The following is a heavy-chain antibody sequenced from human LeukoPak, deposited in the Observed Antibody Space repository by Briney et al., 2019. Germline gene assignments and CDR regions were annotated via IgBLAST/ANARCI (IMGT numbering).Heavy chain of an antibody. CDR1: GFTFSSYA. V-gene: IGHV3-30*18. D-gene: IGHD4-23*01. J-gene: IGHJ4*02. CDR2: MSYDGSVQ. Sequence: QPGGSLRLSCAASGFTFSSYAMSWVRQAPGKGLEWVAVMSYDGSVQYYADSVKGRFTISRDNSKNTLYLQMNNLRTDDTAFYYCAKVMITVVTTSKLDSWGQGILVTVSS. CDR3: AKVMITVVTTSKLDS.